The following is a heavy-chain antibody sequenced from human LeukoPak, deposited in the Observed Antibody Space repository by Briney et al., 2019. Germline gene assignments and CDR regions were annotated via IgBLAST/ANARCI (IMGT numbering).Heavy chain of an antibody. J-gene: IGHJ4*02. CDR1: GGSFSGYY. CDR2: INHSGST. Sequence: PSETLSLTCAVYGGSFSGYYWSWIRQPPGKGLEWIGEINHSGSTNYNPSLKSRVTISVDKSKNQFSLKLSSVTAADTAVYYCARSAGIAVAGTCDYWGQGTLVTVSS. CDR3: ARSAGIAVAGTCDY. D-gene: IGHD6-19*01. V-gene: IGHV4-34*01.